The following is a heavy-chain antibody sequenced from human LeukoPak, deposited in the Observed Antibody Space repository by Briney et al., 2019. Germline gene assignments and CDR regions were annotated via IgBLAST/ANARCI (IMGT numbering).Heavy chain of an antibody. CDR3: ARWTNVYRDAFDI. J-gene: IGHJ3*02. CDR1: GGSISSYY. CDR2: IHYSGST. Sequence: SETLSLTCTVSGGSISSYYWSWIRQPPGKGLEWIGYIHYSGSTNYNPSLKSRVTISVDTSKNQFSLKLSSVTAADTAVYYCARWTNVYRDAFDIWGQGTMVTVSS. V-gene: IGHV4-59*01. D-gene: IGHD5/OR15-5a*01.